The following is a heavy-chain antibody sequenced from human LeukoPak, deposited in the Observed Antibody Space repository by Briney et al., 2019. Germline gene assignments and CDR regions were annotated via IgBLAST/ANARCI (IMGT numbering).Heavy chain of an antibody. J-gene: IGHJ4*02. D-gene: IGHD6-13*01. CDR2: IYSGGST. Sequence: GGSLRLSCAASGFTVSSNYMSWVRQAPGKGLEWVSVIYSGGSTYYADSVKGRFTISRDNSKNTLYLQMNSLRAEDTAVYYCARDPIAAAGTGYFDYWGQGTLVTVSS. CDR1: GFTVSSNY. CDR3: ARDPIAAAGTGYFDY. V-gene: IGHV3-66*01.